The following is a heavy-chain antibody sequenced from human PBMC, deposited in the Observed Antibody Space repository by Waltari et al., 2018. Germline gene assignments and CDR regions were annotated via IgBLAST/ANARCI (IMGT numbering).Heavy chain of an antibody. V-gene: IGHV1-2*02. Sequence: QVQLLQSGAEVKKPGASVKVSCKASGYPFPEYYIHWVRQAPGQGLEWMGWISPNSGDTKFAQRFQGRVTMTRDTSISTAYMELSRLTSDDTAVYYCARGSRYCTSTTCPSSAFDVWGQGTTVTVSS. CDR3: ARGSRYCTSTTCPSSAFDV. CDR1: GYPFPEYY. D-gene: IGHD2-2*01. J-gene: IGHJ6*02. CDR2: ISPNSGDT.